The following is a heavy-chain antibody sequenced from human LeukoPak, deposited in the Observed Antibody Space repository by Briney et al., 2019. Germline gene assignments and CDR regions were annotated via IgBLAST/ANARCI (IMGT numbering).Heavy chain of an antibody. CDR3: ARDRSPYGVQLWVLEGFDY. CDR2: IIPIFGTA. D-gene: IGHD5-18*01. CDR1: GGTFSSYA. V-gene: IGHV1-69*13. Sequence: GASVKVSCKASGGTFSSYAISWVRQAPGQGLEWMGGIIPIFGTANYAQKFQGRVTITADESMSTAYMELSSLRSDDTAVYYCARDRSPYGVQLWVLEGFDYWGQGTLVTVSS. J-gene: IGHJ4*02.